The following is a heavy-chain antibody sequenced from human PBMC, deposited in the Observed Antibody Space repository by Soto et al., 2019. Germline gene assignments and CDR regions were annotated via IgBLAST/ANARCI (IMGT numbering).Heavy chain of an antibody. J-gene: IGHJ4*02. D-gene: IGHD3-22*01. CDR3: AREAYYDSSGYWPRYYFDY. Sequence: ASVKVSCKASGYTFTSYGISWVRQAPGQGLEWMGWISAYNGNTNYAQKLQGRVTMTTDTSTSTAYMELRSLSSDDTAVYYCAREAYYDSSGYWPRYYFDYWGQGTLVTVPS. CDR2: ISAYNGNT. V-gene: IGHV1-18*01. CDR1: GYTFTSYG.